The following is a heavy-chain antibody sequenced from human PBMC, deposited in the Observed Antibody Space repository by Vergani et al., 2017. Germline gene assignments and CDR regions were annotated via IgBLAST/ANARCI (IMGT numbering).Heavy chain of an antibody. V-gene: IGHV1-3*01. J-gene: IGHJ5*02. D-gene: IGHD2-2*01. CDR2: INAGNGNT. CDR3: ARVSYCSSTSCYEGMGLXFDP. CDR1: GYTFTSYA. Sequence: QVQLVQSGAEVKKPGASVKVSCKASGYTFTSYAMHWVRQAPGQRLEWMGWINAGNGNTKYSQKFQGRVTITRDTSASTAYMELRSLRSDDTAVYYCARVSYCSSTSCYEGMGLXFDPWGQGTLVTVSS.